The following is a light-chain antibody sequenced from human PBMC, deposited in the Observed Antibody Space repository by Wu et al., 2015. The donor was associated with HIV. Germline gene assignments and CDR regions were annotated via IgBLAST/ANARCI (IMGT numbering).Light chain of an antibody. CDR2: KAS. CDR3: QQYDKYPWT. J-gene: IGKJ1*01. V-gene: IGKV1-5*03. CDR1: QSISSW. Sequence: DIQMTQSPSTLSASVGDRVTITCRASQSISSWLAWYQQKPGKAPKVLISKASSLESGVPSRFSGSGSGTEFTLTITSLQPDDSATYYCQQYDKYPWTFGPGTKVQI.